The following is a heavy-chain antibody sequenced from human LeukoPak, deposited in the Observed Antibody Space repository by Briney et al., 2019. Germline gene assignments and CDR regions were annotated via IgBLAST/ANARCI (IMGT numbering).Heavy chain of an antibody. D-gene: IGHD3-10*01. CDR3: ARYHTWGVALFDY. Sequence: VKVSCKASGGTFSSYAISWVRQAPGQGLEWMGGIIPIFGTANYAQKFQGRVTITADESTSTAYMELSSLRSADTAVYYCARYHTWGVALFDYWGQGTLVTVSS. CDR1: GGTFSSYA. CDR2: IIPIFGTA. V-gene: IGHV1-69*01. J-gene: IGHJ4*02.